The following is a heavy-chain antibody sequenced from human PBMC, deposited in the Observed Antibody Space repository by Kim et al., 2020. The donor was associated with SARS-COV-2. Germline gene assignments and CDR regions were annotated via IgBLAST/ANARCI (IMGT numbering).Heavy chain of an antibody. CDR2: EK. CDR3: ARRVVAQQFDY. Sequence: EKYYVESVKGRFTISRDNAKNSLYLQMNSLRAEDTAVYYCARRVVAQQFDYWGQGTLVTVSS. J-gene: IGHJ4*02. V-gene: IGHV3-7*04. D-gene: IGHD3-22*01.